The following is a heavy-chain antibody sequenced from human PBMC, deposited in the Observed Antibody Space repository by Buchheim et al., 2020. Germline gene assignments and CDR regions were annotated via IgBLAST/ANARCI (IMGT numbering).Heavy chain of an antibody. CDR1: GFTFNSYW. Sequence: EVQLVESGGGLVQPGGSLRLSCVASGFTFNSYWMNWVRQAPGKGLEWVSYISSSGSTIYYADSVKGRFTISRDNAKNSLYLQMNSLRAEDTAVYYCARDGTGYCTNGVCSHTFDYWGQGTL. CDR2: ISSSGSTI. CDR3: ARDGTGYCTNGVCSHTFDY. D-gene: IGHD2-8*01. J-gene: IGHJ4*02. V-gene: IGHV3-48*03.